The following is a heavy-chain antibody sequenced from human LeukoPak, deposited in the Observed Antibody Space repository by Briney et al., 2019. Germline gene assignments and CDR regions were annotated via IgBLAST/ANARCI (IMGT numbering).Heavy chain of an antibody. J-gene: IGHJ4*02. CDR2: IYYSGST. V-gene: IGHV4-59*08. Sequence: PSETLSLTCTVSGGSISSYYWSWIRQPPGKGLEWIGYIYYSGSTNYNPSLKSRVTISVDTSKNQFSLKLSSVTAADTAVYYCAKTEIYCSGGSCYSGFFDYWGQGTPVTVSS. CDR3: AKTEIYCSGGSCYSGFFDY. CDR1: GGSISSYY. D-gene: IGHD2-15*01.